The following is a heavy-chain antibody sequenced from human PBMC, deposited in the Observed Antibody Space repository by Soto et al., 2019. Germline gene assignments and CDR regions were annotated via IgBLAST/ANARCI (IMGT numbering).Heavy chain of an antibody. CDR2: IYYSGST. D-gene: IGHD3-3*01. CDR3: ARTEQSDTYYDFWSGYYTPVKSRNGTTGNAFDI. CDR1: GGSISSGGYY. Sequence: PSETLSLTCTVSGGSISSGGYYWSWIRQHPGKGLEWIGYIYYSGSTYYNPSLKSRVTISVDTSKNQFSLKLSSVTAADTAVYYCARTEQSDTYYDFWSGYYTPVKSRNGTTGNAFDIWGQGTMVTVSS. J-gene: IGHJ3*02. V-gene: IGHV4-31*03.